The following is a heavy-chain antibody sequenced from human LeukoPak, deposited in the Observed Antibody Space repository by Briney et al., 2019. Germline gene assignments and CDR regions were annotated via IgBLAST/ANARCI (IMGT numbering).Heavy chain of an antibody. D-gene: IGHD3-10*01. J-gene: IGHJ4*02. CDR1: GYTFTSYY. CDR3: ARALGRFGELLYDY. V-gene: IGHV1-46*01. Sequence: ASVKVSCKASGYTFTSYYMHWVRQAPGQGLEWMGIINPSGGSTSYAQKLQGRVTMTTDTSTSTAYMELRSLRSDDTAVYYCARALGRFGELLYDYWGQGTLVTVSS. CDR2: INPSGGST.